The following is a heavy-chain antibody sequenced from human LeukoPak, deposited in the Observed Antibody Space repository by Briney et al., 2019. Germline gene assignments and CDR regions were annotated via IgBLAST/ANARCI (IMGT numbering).Heavy chain of an antibody. V-gene: IGHV3-21*01. CDR2: ISSSSSYI. CDR1: GFTFSSYS. Sequence: GGSLRLSCAASGFTFSSYSMNWVRQAPGKGLEWVSCISSSSSYIYYADSVKGRFTISRDNAKNSLYLQMNSLRAEDTAVYYCAREVRGFTAMVRGYSYYYMDVWGKGTTVTISS. J-gene: IGHJ6*03. CDR3: AREVRGFTAMVRGYSYYYMDV. D-gene: IGHD5-18*01.